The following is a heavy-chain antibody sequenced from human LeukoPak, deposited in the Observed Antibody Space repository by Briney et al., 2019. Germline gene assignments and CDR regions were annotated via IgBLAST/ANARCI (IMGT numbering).Heavy chain of an antibody. CDR3: TREGAYDSGTYGASDY. CDR1: GFNFSNYW. Sequence: GGSLRLSCTASGFNFSNYWMHWVRQAPGKGLVWVSRLNTGGNSTIYADSVKGRFIISRDNAKSTLYLQMNSLRADDTGVYYCTREGAYDSGTYGASDYWGQGTLATVSS. CDR2: LNTGGNST. J-gene: IGHJ4*02. D-gene: IGHD3-10*01. V-gene: IGHV3-74*01.